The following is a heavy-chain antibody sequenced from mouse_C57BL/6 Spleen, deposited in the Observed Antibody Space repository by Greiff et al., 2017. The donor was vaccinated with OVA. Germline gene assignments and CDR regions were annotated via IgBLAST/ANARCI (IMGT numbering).Heavy chain of an antibody. CDR2: ISSGSSTI. CDR1: GFTFSDYG. Sequence: DVHLVESGGGLVKPGGSLKLSCAASGFTFSDYGMHWVRQAPEKGLEWVAYISSGSSTIYSADTVKGRFTISRDNAKNTLFLQSTSLRSEDTAMYYCARLYAMDYWGQGTSVTVSS. V-gene: IGHV5-17*01. J-gene: IGHJ4*01. CDR3: ARLYAMDY.